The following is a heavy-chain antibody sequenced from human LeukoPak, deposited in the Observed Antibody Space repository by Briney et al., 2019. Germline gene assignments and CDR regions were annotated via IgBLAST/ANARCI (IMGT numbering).Heavy chain of an antibody. CDR3: ARGSHRSSWYPYYYYYGMDV. Sequence: GASVKVSCKASGYTFTSYDINWVRQATGQGLEWMGWMNPNSGNTGYAQKFQGRVTMTRNTSISTAYMELSSLRSEDTAVYYCARGSHRSSWYPYYYYYGMDVWGQGTTVTVSS. D-gene: IGHD6-13*01. V-gene: IGHV1-8*01. CDR2: MNPNSGNT. J-gene: IGHJ6*02. CDR1: GYTFTSYD.